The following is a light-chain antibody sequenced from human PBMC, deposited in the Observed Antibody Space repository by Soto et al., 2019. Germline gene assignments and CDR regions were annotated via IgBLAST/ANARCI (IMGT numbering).Light chain of an antibody. CDR3: QQYGSSPWT. Sequence: EIVLTQSPGTLSLSPGERATLSCRASQSVGGNYLAWYQQKPGQAPRLLFYGASSRATGIPDRFSGSGSGTDSTLTISRLEPEDFAVYYCQQYGSSPWTFGQGTKVDI. V-gene: IGKV3-20*01. CDR2: GAS. CDR1: QSVGGNY. J-gene: IGKJ1*01.